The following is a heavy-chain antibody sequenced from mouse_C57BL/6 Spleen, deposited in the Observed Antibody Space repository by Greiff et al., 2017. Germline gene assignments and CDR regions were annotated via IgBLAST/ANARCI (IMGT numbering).Heavy chain of an antibody. J-gene: IGHJ4*01. D-gene: IGHD5-1*01. V-gene: IGHV7-3*01. Sequence: EVQVVESGGGLVQPGGSLSLSCAASGFTFTDYYMSWVRQPPGKALEWLGFIRNKANGYTTEYSASVKGRFTISRDNSQSILYLQMNALRAEDSATYYCASSQFTSAMDYWGQGTSVTVSS. CDR2: IRNKANGYTT. CDR1: GFTFTDYY. CDR3: ASSQFTSAMDY.